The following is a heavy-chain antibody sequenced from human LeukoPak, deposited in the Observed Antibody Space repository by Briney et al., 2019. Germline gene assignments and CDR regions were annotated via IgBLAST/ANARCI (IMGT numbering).Heavy chain of an antibody. Sequence: SETLSLTCTVSGYSISTSYYWGWIRQPPGKGLEWIGSIYHSGSTYYNPSLKSRVTISVDTSKNQFSLKLSSVTAADTAVYYCAIRDPYCGGDCYYNFDYWGQGTLVTVSS. D-gene: IGHD2-21*02. J-gene: IGHJ4*02. CDR3: AIRDPYCGGDCYYNFDY. V-gene: IGHV4-38-2*02. CDR2: IYHSGST. CDR1: GYSISTSYY.